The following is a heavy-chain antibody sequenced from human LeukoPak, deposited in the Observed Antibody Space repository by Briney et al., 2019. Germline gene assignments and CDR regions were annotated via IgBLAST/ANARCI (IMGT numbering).Heavy chain of an antibody. CDR3: ARATSSYFYYMDV. D-gene: IGHD5-12*01. V-gene: IGHV4-61*02. Sequence: PSETLSLTCTVSGGSISSGSYYWSWFRQPAEKGLEWIGRIYTSGSTYYNPSLKSRVTISADTSKNQFSLNVNSVTAADTAVYYCARATSSYFYYMDVWGKGTTVTISS. CDR2: IYTSGST. CDR1: GGSISSGSYY. J-gene: IGHJ6*03.